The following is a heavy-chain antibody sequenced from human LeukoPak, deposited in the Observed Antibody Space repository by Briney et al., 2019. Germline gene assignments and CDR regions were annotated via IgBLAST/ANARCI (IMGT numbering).Heavy chain of an antibody. J-gene: IGHJ4*02. CDR1: GFTFDDYG. CDR3: ARSSASGWSLVRFDY. Sequence: PGGSLRLSCAASGFTFDDYGMIWVRQAPGKGLEWVSGINWNGDSTGYADSVKGRCTISRDHAKNSLYLQMNSLRAEDTALYYCARSSASGWSLVRFDYWGQGTLVTVSS. CDR2: INWNGDST. V-gene: IGHV3-20*04. D-gene: IGHD6-19*01.